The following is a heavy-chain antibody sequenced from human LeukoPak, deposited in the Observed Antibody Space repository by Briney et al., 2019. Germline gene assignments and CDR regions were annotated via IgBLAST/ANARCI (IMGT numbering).Heavy chain of an antibody. CDR1: GGPVSSGSYY. CDR3: ARHDRIVGAEVHF. D-gene: IGHD1-26*01. V-gene: IGHV4-39*01. CDR2: IYYSGIT. J-gene: IGHJ4*02. Sequence: SETVSLTCSVWGGPVSSGSYYWSRIRQPPGKGLEWFGSIYYSGITYYDPSLKGRVTISVDTSKNQFSLKLSSVTAADTALYYCARHDRIVGAEVHFWGQGTLVTVSS.